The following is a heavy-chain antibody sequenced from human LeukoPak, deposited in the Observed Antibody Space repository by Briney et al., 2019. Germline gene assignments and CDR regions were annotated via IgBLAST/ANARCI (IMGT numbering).Heavy chain of an antibody. Sequence: GAPVKVSCRVSGYTFTSYYMHWVRQAPGQGLEWMGIINPSGGSTTYAQKFQGRVTMTRDTSTSTVYMELSSLGSEDTAVYYCARGGTDYYDSSGYSGYWGQGTLVTVSS. V-gene: IGHV1-46*01. CDR2: INPSGGST. D-gene: IGHD3-22*01. CDR3: ARGGTDYYDSSGYSGY. CDR1: GYTFTSYY. J-gene: IGHJ4*02.